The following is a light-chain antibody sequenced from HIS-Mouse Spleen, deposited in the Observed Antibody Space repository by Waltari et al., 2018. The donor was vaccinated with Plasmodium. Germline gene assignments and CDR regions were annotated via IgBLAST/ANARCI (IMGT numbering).Light chain of an antibody. Sequence: QSALTQPASVSGSPGQSITISCTGTSSYVGGYNYVSCYQQHPGKAPKLMIYDVSNRPSGVSNRFSGSKSGNTASLTISGLQAEDEADYYCSSYTSSSTLGVFGTGTKVTVL. CDR3: SSYTSSSTLGV. CDR2: DVS. CDR1: SSYVGGYNY. V-gene: IGLV2-14*03. J-gene: IGLJ1*01.